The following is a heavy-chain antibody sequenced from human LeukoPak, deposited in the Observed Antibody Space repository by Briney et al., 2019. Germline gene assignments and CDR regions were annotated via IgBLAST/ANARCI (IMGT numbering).Heavy chain of an antibody. CDR2: IDPSGGST. V-gene: IGHV1-46*01. CDR3: ARDPHYYGSGSYYDY. D-gene: IGHD3-10*01. J-gene: IGHJ4*02. CDR1: GYTFTSYY. Sequence: ASVKVSCTASGYTFTSYYMHWVRQAPGQGLEWMGIIDPSGGSTSYAQKFQGRVTMTRDTSTSTVYMELSSLRSEDTAVYYCARDPHYYGSGSYYDYWGQGTLVTVSS.